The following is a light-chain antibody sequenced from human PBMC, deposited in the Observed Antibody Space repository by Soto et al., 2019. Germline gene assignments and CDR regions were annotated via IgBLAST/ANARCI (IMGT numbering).Light chain of an antibody. CDR3: QQLITFPYT. J-gene: IGKJ2*01. CDR2: AAS. CDR1: QGISSY. V-gene: IGKV1-8*01. Sequence: AIRMTQSPSSFSASTGDRVTITCRASQGISSYLAWYQQKPGKAPKLLIYAASTLQSGVPSRFSGSGSGTEFTLTISRLQPEDFATYYCQQLITFPYTFGQGTKVDIK.